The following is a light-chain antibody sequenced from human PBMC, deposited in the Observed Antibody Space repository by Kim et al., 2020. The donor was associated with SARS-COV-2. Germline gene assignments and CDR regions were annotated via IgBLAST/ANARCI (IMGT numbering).Light chain of an antibody. J-gene: IGLJ1*01. CDR3: SSYTSTSTLV. V-gene: IGLV2-14*01. CDR2: EVS. CDR1: TSDFGGYDY. Sequence: QSVLTQPASVSGSPGQSITISCTGTTSDFGGYDYVSWCQQYPGKAPKLMIYEVSNRPSGVSNRFSGSKSGNAASLTISGLQAEDEADYYCSSYTSTSTLVFGTGTKVTVL.